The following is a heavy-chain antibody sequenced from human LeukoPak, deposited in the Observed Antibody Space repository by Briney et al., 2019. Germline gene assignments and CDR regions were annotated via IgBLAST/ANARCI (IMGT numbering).Heavy chain of an antibody. J-gene: IGHJ3*02. CDR2: IYYSGST. Sequence: PSETLSLTCTVSGGSISSSSYYWGWIRQPPGEGLEWIGSIYYSGSTYYNPSLESRVTISVDTSKNQFSLKLSSVTAADTAVYYCARVVGDLTDAFDIWGQGTMVTVSS. CDR1: GGSISSSSYY. V-gene: IGHV4-39*07. D-gene: IGHD2-21*02. CDR3: ARVVGDLTDAFDI.